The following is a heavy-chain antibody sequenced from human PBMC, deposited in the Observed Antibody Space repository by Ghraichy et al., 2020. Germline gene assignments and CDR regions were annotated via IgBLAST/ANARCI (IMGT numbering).Heavy chain of an antibody. CDR3: ARAQGASNC. Sequence: GGSLRLSCAASGFTFSSYWMHWVRQAPGKGLEWVSRINSDGRSTSYADYVKGRFTISRDNAKNTLYLQMNSLRAEDTAVYYCARAQGASNCWGQGTLVTVSS. CDR2: INSDGRST. J-gene: IGHJ4*02. D-gene: IGHD1-26*01. CDR1: GFTFSSYW. V-gene: IGHV3-74*01.